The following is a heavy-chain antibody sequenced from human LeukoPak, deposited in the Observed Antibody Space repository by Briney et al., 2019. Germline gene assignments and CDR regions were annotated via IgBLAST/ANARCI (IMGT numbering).Heavy chain of an antibody. D-gene: IGHD6-19*01. CDR3: AKSEGSSSARRFDY. Sequence: GGSLRLSCAASGFTFTSYAMSWVRQAPGKGLEWVSGISAGGENTDNADSVKGRFTISRDNSKNTLYLQVNSLRAEDTAAYYCAKSEGSSSARRFDYWGQGTLATVSS. J-gene: IGHJ4*02. CDR2: ISAGGENT. V-gene: IGHV3-23*01. CDR1: GFTFTSYA.